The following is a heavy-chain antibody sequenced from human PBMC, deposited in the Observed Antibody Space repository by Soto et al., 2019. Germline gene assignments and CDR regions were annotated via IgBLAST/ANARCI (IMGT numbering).Heavy chain of an antibody. CDR3: ARDNGIAGSFDP. J-gene: IGHJ5*02. CDR2: ISISSSTI. CDR1: GFTFSSYS. V-gene: IGHV3-48*02. Sequence: SGESLKISCAASGFTFSSYSMNWVRQAPGKGLEWVSYISISSSTIYYADSVKGRFTISRDDAKNSLYLQMNSLRDEDTSVYYCARDNGIAGSFDPWGQGTMVTVSS. D-gene: IGHD6-13*01.